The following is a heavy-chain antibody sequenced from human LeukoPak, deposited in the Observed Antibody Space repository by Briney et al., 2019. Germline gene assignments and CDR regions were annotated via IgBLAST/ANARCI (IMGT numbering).Heavy chain of an antibody. V-gene: IGHV3-48*03. Sequence: GGSLRPSCAASTFTFSSYEMNWVRQAPGKGLEWISYISRSGSTIYYADSVKGRFTISRDNAKNSLYLQMNSLRAEDTAVYYCASGYDLPYWGQGTLVTVSS. J-gene: IGHJ4*02. D-gene: IGHD5-12*01. CDR1: TFTFSSYE. CDR2: ISRSGSTI. CDR3: ASGYDLPY.